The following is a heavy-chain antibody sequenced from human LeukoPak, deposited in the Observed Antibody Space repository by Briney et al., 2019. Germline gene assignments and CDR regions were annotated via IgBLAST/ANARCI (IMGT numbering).Heavy chain of an antibody. CDR1: GFTFSSYT. V-gene: IGHV3-21*01. D-gene: IGHD4-17*01. J-gene: IGHJ4*02. CDR3: ARGYGDQTCDY. Sequence: GGSLRLSCAASGFTFSSYTMNWVRQAPGKGLEWVSSISSSSGYIYYADSVKGRFTISRDNAKNSLYLQMNSLRAEDTAVYYCARGYGDQTCDYWGQGTLVTVSS. CDR2: ISSSSGYI.